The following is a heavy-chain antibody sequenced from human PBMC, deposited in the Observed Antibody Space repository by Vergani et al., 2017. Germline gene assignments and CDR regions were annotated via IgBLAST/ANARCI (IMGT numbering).Heavy chain of an antibody. J-gene: IGHJ4*02. D-gene: IGHD2-2*01. Sequence: VQLVESGGGLVPPGRSLRLSCAASGFSFGDYAMTWVRQAPGKGLEWVALISHDGRNKFYADSVKGRFTISRDNSKNTLYLQMNSLRTEDTAVYYCARPRRIVGVPAANDYWGRGTLVTVSS. CDR3: ARPRRIVGVPAANDY. CDR2: ISHDGRNK. CDR1: GFSFGDYA. V-gene: IGHV3-30*04.